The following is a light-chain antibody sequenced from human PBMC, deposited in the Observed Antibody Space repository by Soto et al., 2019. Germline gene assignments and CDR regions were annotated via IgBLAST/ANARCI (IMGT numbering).Light chain of an antibody. Sequence: DIQMTQSPSSLSASVGDRVTITCRASQNISSYLNWFQQKPGKVPKLLIYAASSLQSGVPSRFSGSGSATEFTLTISSLLPEDVATYYCLQTFSAPLCFGGGTKVDI. CDR1: QNISSY. CDR3: LQTFSAPLC. V-gene: IGKV1-39*01. J-gene: IGKJ4*01. CDR2: AAS.